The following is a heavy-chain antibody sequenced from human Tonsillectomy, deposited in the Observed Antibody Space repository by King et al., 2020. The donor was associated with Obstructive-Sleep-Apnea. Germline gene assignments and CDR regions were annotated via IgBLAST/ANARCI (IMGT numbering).Heavy chain of an antibody. V-gene: IGHV4-39*07. CDR3: ARAVAVAGSFDP. Sequence: QLQESGPGLVNPSETLYLSCIVSGAPISSNSYYWGWIRQPPGKGLEWIGNIYYSGSTYYNPSLKSRVTISLDTSKSQFSLRLSSVTAADTAVYYCARAVAVAGSFDPWGRGTLVSVSS. J-gene: IGHJ5*02. D-gene: IGHD6-19*01. CDR1: GAPISSNSYY. CDR2: IYYSGST.